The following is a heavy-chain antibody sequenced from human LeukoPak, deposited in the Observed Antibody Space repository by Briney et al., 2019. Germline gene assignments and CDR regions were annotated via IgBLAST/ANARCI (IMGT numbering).Heavy chain of an antibody. CDR2: ISSGSSYI. CDR3: ARQVGVDDAFDI. D-gene: IGHD1-26*01. J-gene: IGHJ3*02. Sequence: GGSLRLSCAASGFTFNTYSVNWVRQAPGKGLEWVSSISSGSSYIFYADSMKGRFTISRDDAKTSLYLQMNSLRAEDTAVYYCARQVGVDDAFDIWGQGTKVTVSS. CDR1: GFTFNTYS. V-gene: IGHV3-21*01.